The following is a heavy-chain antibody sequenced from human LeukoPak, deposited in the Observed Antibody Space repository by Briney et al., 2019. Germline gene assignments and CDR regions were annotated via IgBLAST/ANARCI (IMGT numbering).Heavy chain of an antibody. CDR1: GGSISSYY. D-gene: IGHD6-13*01. Sequence: ASETLSLTCTVSGGSISSYYWSWIRQPPGKGLEWIGYIYYSGSTNYNPSLKSRVTISVDTSKNQFSLKLSSVTAADTAVYYCARHLAGIAAAAIDYWGQGTLVTVSS. J-gene: IGHJ4*02. V-gene: IGHV4-59*08. CDR3: ARHLAGIAAAAIDY. CDR2: IYYSGST.